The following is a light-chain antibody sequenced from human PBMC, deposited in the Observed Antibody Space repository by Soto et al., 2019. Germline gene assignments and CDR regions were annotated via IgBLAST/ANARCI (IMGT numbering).Light chain of an antibody. Sequence: DVVMPQSPLSLPVTLGQPASISCRSSQSLVDSNGNTYLNWYQQRPGHSPRPLIYRVSYLDSRVPDRFSGSGSGTVFALAISRCAAEDVGVYYCLRSSPWPPWTSGNGTQVQIK. V-gene: IGKV2-30*01. J-gene: IGKJ1*01. CDR3: LRSSPWPPWT. CDR2: RVS. CDR1: QSLVDSNGNTY.